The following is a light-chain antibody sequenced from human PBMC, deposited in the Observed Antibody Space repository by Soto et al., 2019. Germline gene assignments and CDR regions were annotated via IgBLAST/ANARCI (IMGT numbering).Light chain of an antibody. CDR3: AAWDDSLSGLYV. CDR1: SSNIGTNH. J-gene: IGLJ1*01. V-gene: IGLV1-47*02. CDR2: SNN. Sequence: QAVVTQPPSVSGTPGQRVTISCSGGSSNIGTNHVYWYQQLPGAAPKVLIYSNNQRPSGVPDRFSGAKSGTSASLAISGLRSEDEADYYCAAWDDSLSGLYVLGTGTKLTVL.